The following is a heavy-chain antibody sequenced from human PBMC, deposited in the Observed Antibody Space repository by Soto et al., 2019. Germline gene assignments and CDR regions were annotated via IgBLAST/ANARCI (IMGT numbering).Heavy chain of an antibody. CDR3: ARAPSTYYDFWSGYFYLDY. V-gene: IGHV3-53*01. CDR1: GFTVSSNY. Sequence: PGGSLRLSCAASGFTVSSNYMSWVRQAPGKGLEWVSVIYSGGSTYYADSVKGRFTISRDNSKNTLYLQMNSLRAEDTAVYYCARAPSTYYDFWSGYFYLDYWGQGTLVTAPQ. D-gene: IGHD3-3*01. J-gene: IGHJ4*02. CDR2: IYSGGST.